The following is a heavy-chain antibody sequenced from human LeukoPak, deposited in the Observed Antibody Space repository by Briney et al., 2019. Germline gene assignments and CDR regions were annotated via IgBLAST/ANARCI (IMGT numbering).Heavy chain of an antibody. CDR3: ARLSGAPVRHPIYHFDY. J-gene: IGHJ4*02. V-gene: IGHV4-38-2*01. CDR1: GYSISNDYY. Sequence: TSETLSLTCAVSGYSISNDYYWGWVRQPPGKGLEWIGNIYHSGSTYKNPSLKSRLTMSLDTSKNQFSLRLISVTAADTAMYYCARLSGAPVRHPIYHFDYWGQGTLVTVSS. CDR2: IYHSGST. D-gene: IGHD2-2*02.